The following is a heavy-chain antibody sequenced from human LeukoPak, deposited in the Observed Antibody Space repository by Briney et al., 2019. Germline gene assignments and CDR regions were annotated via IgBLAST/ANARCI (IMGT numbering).Heavy chain of an antibody. V-gene: IGHV3-21*01. J-gene: IGHJ4*02. CDR2: IVGSSSYT. CDR3: ASRYFGWSPFDY. Sequence: KPGGSLRLSCAASGFTFNPYSMDWVRQAPGKGLEWVSSIVGSSSYTYYADSVKGRFTISRDDAQNSLYLQMNSLRAEDTALYYCASRYFGWSPFDYWGQGTLVTVSS. CDR1: GFTFNPYS. D-gene: IGHD3-9*01.